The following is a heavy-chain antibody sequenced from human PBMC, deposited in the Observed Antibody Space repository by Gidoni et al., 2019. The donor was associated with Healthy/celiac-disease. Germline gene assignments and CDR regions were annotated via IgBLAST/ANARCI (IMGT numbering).Heavy chain of an antibody. CDR1: GFALSSYG. CDR2: IWYDGSNK. J-gene: IGHJ4*02. D-gene: IGHD6-13*01. V-gene: IGHV3-33*01. Sequence: QVQLVESGGGVVQPGRSLSLSCAASGFALSSYGMHWVRQAPGKGLEWVAVIWYDGSNKYYADSVKGRFTISRDNSKNTLYLQMNSLRAEDTAVYYCARSSPLSSSWYAISDWGQGTLVTVSS. CDR3: ARSSPLSSSWYAISD.